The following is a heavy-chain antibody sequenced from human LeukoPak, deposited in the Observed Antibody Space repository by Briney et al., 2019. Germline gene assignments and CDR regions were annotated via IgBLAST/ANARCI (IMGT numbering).Heavy chain of an antibody. V-gene: IGHV7-4-1*02. Sequence: ASVTVSCTPSGYTFNTYGVNWVRQAPGQGLEWMGWINTKTGNPTYAQGFTGRFVFSLDTSVSTAYLQISSLKAEDTAVYYCARDNYYHYDYWGQGTLVTVSS. CDR1: GYTFNTYG. D-gene: IGHD3-10*01. CDR2: INTKTGNP. J-gene: IGHJ4*02. CDR3: ARDNYYHYDY.